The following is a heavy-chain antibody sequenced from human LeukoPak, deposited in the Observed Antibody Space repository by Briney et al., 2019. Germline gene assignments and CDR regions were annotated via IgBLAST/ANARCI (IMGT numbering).Heavy chain of an antibody. CDR3: AKSVGRYPWYFDL. D-gene: IGHD2-2*01. CDR1: GYTFTSYA. J-gene: IGHJ2*01. V-gene: IGHV7-4-1*02. CDR2: IDTNTGNP. Sequence: ASVKVSCKASGYTFTSYAMNWVRQAPGQGLEWMGWIDTNTGNPTYAQVFTGRFVFSLDTSVTTAYLQISSLKSEDTAIYYCAKSVGRYPWYFDLWGRGTLVTVSS.